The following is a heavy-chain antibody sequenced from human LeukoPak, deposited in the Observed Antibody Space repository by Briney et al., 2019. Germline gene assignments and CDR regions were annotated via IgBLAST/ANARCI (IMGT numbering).Heavy chain of an antibody. D-gene: IGHD6-25*01. V-gene: IGHV3-15*01. Sequence: GGSLRLSCVGSGFTFSDAWISWVRQAPGKGLEWVGRIKSKIDGGTIDYAAPVKGRFTVSRDDSRNTLYLQMNSLKTEDTAVYYCTTRRQDGCWGQGTLVTVS. CDR2: IKSKIDGGTI. J-gene: IGHJ4*02. CDR1: GFTFSDAW. CDR3: TTRRQDGC.